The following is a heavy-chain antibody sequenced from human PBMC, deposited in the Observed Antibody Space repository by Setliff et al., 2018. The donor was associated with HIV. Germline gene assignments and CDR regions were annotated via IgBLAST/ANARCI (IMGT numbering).Heavy chain of an antibody. CDR3: ARGRHYSSSAPFAIDF. J-gene: IGHJ4*02. CDR1: GGSVNSGSYY. V-gene: IGHV4-39*07. CDR2: INHSGST. Sequence: SETLSLTCTVSGGSVNSGSYYWSWIRQPPGKGLEWIGEINHSGSTNYNPSLKSRVAISVDTSKNQFSVKLSSVTAADTAVYYCARGRHYSSSAPFAIDFWGQGMLVTVSS. D-gene: IGHD6-6*01.